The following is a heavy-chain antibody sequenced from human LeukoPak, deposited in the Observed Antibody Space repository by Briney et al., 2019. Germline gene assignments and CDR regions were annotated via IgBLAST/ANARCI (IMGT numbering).Heavy chain of an antibody. CDR2: ISVNGGGT. CDR3: AKNPFEFGELSSFDY. V-gene: IGHV3-23*01. Sequence: GGSLRLSCAASGFTFSTYAMSWVRQAPGKGLEWVSGISVNGGGTYYADSVKGRLTISRDNSKNTLSLQMNSLRADDTAIYYCAKNPFEFGELSSFDYWGLGTLVTVSS. CDR1: GFTFSTYA. J-gene: IGHJ4*02. D-gene: IGHD3-10*01.